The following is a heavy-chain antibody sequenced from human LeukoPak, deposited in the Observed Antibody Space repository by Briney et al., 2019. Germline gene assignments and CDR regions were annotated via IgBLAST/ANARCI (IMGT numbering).Heavy chain of an antibody. CDR2: INPSGGRT. J-gene: IGHJ4*02. Sequence: ASVKVFCKASGNTFTSYYMHWVRQAPGQGLEWMGIINPSGGRTNYAQKFQGRVTMTRDTSTSAVYMELSSLRSEDTAMYYCARDNTAGGPFDYWGQGTLVTVSS. V-gene: IGHV1-46*01. D-gene: IGHD6-13*01. CDR3: ARDNTAGGPFDY. CDR1: GNTFTSYY.